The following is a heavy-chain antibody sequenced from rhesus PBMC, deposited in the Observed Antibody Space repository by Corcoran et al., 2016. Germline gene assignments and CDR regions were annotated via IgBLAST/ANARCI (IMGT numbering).Heavy chain of an antibody. V-gene: IGHV4S12*01. J-gene: IGHJ4*01. Sequence: QVQLQESGPGLVKPSETLSLTCAVPGGSISSSTWVSWIRQPPGKGLEWIGGIYSNSESTHYNPSLKSRVTISKDTSKNQFSLKLSSVTAADTAVYYCARRHSGSWNSLHFDYWGQGVLVTVSS. CDR2: IYSNSEST. CDR3: ARRHSGSWNSLHFDY. D-gene: IGHD6-25*01. CDR1: GGSISSSTWV.